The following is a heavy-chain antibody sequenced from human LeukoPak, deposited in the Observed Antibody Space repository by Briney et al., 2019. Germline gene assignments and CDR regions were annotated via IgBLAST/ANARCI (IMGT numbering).Heavy chain of an antibody. CDR3: ARSGLTWGVVVPASGFQH. V-gene: IGHV4-34*01. D-gene: IGHD2-2*01. Sequence: SETLSLTCAVYGGSFSGYYWSWIRQPPGKGLEWIGEINHSGSTNYNPSLKSRVTISVDTSKNQFSLKLSSVTAADTAVYYCARSGLTWGVVVPASGFQHWGQGTLVTVSS. CDR2: INHSGST. J-gene: IGHJ1*01. CDR1: GGSFSGYY.